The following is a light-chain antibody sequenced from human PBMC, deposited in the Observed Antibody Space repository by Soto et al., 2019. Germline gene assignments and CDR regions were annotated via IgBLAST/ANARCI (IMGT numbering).Light chain of an antibody. J-gene: IGLJ2*01. CDR2: EVT. Sequence: QSALTQAPSASGSPGQSVTISCTGTSSDVGGYNYVSWYQQRPGKAPKLMIYEVTKRPSGVPDRFSRSKSGNTASLTVSGLQAEDEADYYCSSYAGSNNVVFGGGTKLTVL. CDR3: SSYAGSNNVV. CDR1: SSDVGGYNY. V-gene: IGLV2-8*01.